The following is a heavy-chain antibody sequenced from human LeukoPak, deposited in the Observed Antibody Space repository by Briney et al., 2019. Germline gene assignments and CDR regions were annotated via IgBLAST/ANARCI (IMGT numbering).Heavy chain of an antibody. Sequence: GASVKVSCKASGGTFSSYAISWVRQAPGQGLEWMGGIIPIFGTANYAQKFQGRVTITTDESTSTAYMELSSLRSEDTAVYYCARKGYCSGGSCWGYMDVWGKGTTVTVSS. D-gene: IGHD2-15*01. CDR2: IIPIFGTA. CDR1: GGTFSSYA. CDR3: ARKGYCSGGSCWGYMDV. J-gene: IGHJ6*03. V-gene: IGHV1-69*05.